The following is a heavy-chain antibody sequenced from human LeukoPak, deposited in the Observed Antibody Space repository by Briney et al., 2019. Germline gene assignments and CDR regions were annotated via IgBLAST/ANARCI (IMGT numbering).Heavy chain of an antibody. CDR2: IYTSGST. V-gene: IGHV4-61*02. CDR1: GGSISSGSYY. J-gene: IGHJ4*02. Sequence: SETLSLTCTVPGGSISSGSYYWSWIRQPAGKGLEWIGRIYTSGSTNYNPSLKSRVTISVDTSKNQFSLKLSSVTAADTAVYYCARAQPAGYGDCVLSWSFDYWGQGTLVTVSS. D-gene: IGHD4-17*01. CDR3: ARAQPAGYGDCVLSWSFDY.